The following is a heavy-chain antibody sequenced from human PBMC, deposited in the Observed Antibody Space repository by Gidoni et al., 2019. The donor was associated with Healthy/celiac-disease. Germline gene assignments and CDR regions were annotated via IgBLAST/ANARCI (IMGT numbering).Heavy chain of an antibody. Sequence: EVQLVESGGGLVQPGGSLILSCAASGFTVSSNYMRWVRQAPGKGLEWVSVIYSGGSTYYADSVKGRVTISRDNSKNTLYLQMNSLRAEDTAVYYCARDLPRGKSVYYYYGMDVWGQGTTVTVSS. CDR1: GFTVSSNY. CDR2: IYSGGST. J-gene: IGHJ6*02. V-gene: IGHV3-66*02. CDR3: ARDLPRGKSVYYYYGMDV.